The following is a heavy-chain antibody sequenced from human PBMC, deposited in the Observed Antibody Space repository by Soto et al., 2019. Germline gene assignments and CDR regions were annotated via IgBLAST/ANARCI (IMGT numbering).Heavy chain of an antibody. CDR3: AREGPDYYDSSGYYPDY. Sequence: PGGPLRLSCAAAGFTFSSYGMSWVRQAPGKGLEWVSAISGSGGSNKYYADSVKGRFTISRDNSKNTLYLQMNSLRAEDTAVYYCAREGPDYYDSSGYYPDYWGQGTLVTVSS. J-gene: IGHJ4*02. V-gene: IGHV3-23*01. D-gene: IGHD3-22*01. CDR2: ISGSGGSNK. CDR1: GFTFSSYG.